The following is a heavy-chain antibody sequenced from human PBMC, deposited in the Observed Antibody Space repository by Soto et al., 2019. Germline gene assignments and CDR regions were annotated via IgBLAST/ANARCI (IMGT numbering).Heavy chain of an antibody. Sequence: PSETLSLTCHVSGSSMSDYYWSWIRQSPGKGLEWFGYIYHTGSTYYNPSLKSRVTISVDSSKNQFSLKLSSVTAADTAVYYCARSSLWFGAPRGANYMDVWGKGTTVTVSS. CDR3: ARSSLWFGAPRGANYMDV. CDR2: IYHTGST. V-gene: IGHV4-59*04. J-gene: IGHJ6*03. CDR1: GSSMSDYY. D-gene: IGHD3-10*01.